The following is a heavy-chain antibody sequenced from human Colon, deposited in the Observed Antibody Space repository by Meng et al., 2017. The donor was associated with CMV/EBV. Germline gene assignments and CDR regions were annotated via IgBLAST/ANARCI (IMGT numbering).Heavy chain of an antibody. CDR3: ARESKIFGGVTLTIPIDAFDI. V-gene: IGHV3-30*04. CDR1: GFTLSRYT. J-gene: IGHJ3*02. CDR2: TSYAGNKD. Sequence: GESLKISCAASGFTLSRYTMHWVRQAPGKGLEWVAVTSYAGNKDWYADSVKGRFTISRDNSKDTLYLQMNSLTREDTGVYYCARESKIFGGVTLTIPIDAFDIWGEGTMVTVSS. D-gene: IGHD3-3*01.